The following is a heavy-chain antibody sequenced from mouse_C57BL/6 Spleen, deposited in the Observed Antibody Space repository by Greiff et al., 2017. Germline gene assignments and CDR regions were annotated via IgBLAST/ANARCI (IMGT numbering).Heavy chain of an antibody. D-gene: IGHD2-1*01. Sequence: QVQLQQSGAELAKPGASVKISCQASGYAFGSSWMNWVKQRPGKGLEWIGQIYPGDGDTNYNGKFKGKAPLTADKSSSTAYKQLSSLTSEGSAVYFCARQGGNRQNYYPIDYWGLRISVPVS. CDR3: ARQGGNRQNYYPIDY. CDR1: GYAFGSSW. J-gene: IGHJ4*01. CDR2: IYPGDGDT. V-gene: IGHV1-80*01.